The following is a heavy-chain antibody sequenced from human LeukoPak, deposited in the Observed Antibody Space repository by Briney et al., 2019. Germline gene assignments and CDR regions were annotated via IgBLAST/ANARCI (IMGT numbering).Heavy chain of an antibody. Sequence: GGSLRLSCAASGFTFSSYAMSWVRQAPGKGLEWVSAISGSGAGTYYADSVKGRFTISRDISKNSLYLQMNSLRAEDTAIYYCAKGFSSTWYRPNFFDYWGQGTLVTVSS. J-gene: IGHJ4*02. V-gene: IGHV3-23*01. CDR1: GFTFSSYA. CDR3: AKGFSSTWYRPNFFDY. CDR2: ISGSGAGT. D-gene: IGHD6-13*01.